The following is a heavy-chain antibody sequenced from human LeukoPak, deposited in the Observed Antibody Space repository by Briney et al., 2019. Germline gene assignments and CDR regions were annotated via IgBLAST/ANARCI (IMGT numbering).Heavy chain of an antibody. D-gene: IGHD3-10*01. CDR3: ARDRLVTMVRGVIIHNWFDP. J-gene: IGHJ5*02. V-gene: IGHV3-30*04. CDR1: GFTFSSYA. Sequence: PGGSLRLSCAASGFTFSSYAMHWVRQAPGKGLEWVAVISYDGSNKYYADSVKGRFTISRDNSKNTLYLQMNSLRAEDTAVYYCARDRLVTMVRGVIIHNWFDPWGQGTLVTVSS. CDR2: ISYDGSNK.